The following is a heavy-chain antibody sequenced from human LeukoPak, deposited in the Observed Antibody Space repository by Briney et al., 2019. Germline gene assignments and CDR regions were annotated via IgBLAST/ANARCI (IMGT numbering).Heavy chain of an antibody. CDR2: IRSKANSYAT. CDR1: GLTFSGSA. J-gene: IGHJ6*03. D-gene: IGHD4-11*01. Sequence: PGGSLRLSCAASGLTFSGSAIHWVRQASGKGLEWVGRIRSKANSYATAYAASVQGRFTISRDDSKNTAYLQMNSLKTEDTAVYYCTRHGPPVTTGYYMDVWGKGTTVTVSS. V-gene: IGHV3-73*01. CDR3: TRHGPPVTTGYYMDV.